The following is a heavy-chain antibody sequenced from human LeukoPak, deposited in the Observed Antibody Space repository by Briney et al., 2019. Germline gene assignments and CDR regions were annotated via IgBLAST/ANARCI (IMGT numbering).Heavy chain of an antibody. Sequence: PSETLSLTCTVSGGSISSSSYYWGWIRQPPGKGLEWIGSMYHTGSTFYNPSLKSRVTMSVDTSKNQFSLKLSSVTAADTAVYYCARVLDYYGSGTYSFDYWGQGTLVTVSS. D-gene: IGHD3-10*01. CDR3: ARVLDYYGSGTYSFDY. V-gene: IGHV4-39*07. J-gene: IGHJ4*02. CDR2: MYHTGST. CDR1: GGSISSSSYY.